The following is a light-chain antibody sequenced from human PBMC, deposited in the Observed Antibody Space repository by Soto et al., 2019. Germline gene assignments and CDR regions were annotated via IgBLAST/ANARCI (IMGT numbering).Light chain of an antibody. CDR2: DVT. J-gene: IGLJ1*01. CDR3: SSYTSSSTLV. Sequence: QSALTQPAFVSGSPGQSITISCTGTNSDVGGYNFVSWYQQHPGKVPKRMIYDVTNRPSGVSNRFSGSKSGNTASLTISGLQAEDEADYDCSSYTSSSTLVFGTGTKVTVL. CDR1: NSDVGGYNF. V-gene: IGLV2-14*01.